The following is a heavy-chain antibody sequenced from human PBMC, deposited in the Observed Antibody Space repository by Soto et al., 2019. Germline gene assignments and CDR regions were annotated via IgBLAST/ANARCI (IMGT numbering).Heavy chain of an antibody. CDR2: ISGSSGFI. J-gene: IGHJ4*02. V-gene: IGHV3-21*01. D-gene: IGHD3-10*01. CDR3: ARHGKPGVGGWYFDF. CDR1: GFTFSGYT. Sequence: EVQLVESGGGLVKPAGSLRLSCAASGFTFSGYTMNWVRQAPGKGLEWVSSISGSSGFIYYTDSVKGRFTISRDNARNALYLQRDSLRAVDTAVYYCARHGKPGVGGWYFDFWGQGALVTVSS.